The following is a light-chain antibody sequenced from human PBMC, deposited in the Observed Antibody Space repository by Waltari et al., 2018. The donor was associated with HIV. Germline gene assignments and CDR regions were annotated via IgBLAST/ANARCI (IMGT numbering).Light chain of an antibody. Sequence: QSALTQPPSASGSPGQAVSISCTGTSSDVGAYNYVSWYQHHPGKAPKLIIHEVTKRPSGVPDRFSGSKSGNTASLTVCGLQPVDEADYYCISYVSNSIYVFGAGTKVTVL. V-gene: IGLV2-8*01. CDR1: SSDVGAYNY. J-gene: IGLJ1*01. CDR2: EVT. CDR3: ISYVSNSIYV.